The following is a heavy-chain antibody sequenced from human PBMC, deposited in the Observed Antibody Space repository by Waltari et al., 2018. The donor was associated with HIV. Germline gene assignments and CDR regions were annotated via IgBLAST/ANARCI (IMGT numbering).Heavy chain of an antibody. J-gene: IGHJ4*02. CDR3: TTVGGGTRDY. Sequence: EVLLVESGGGLVNPGGSLRLSCAASGFTFSDAWMSWVRQAPGKGLEWVGRIKSNTDGGTTDYAAPVKGRLTISRDDSKTTLYLEMNSLKTEDTAVYYCTTVGGGTRDYWGQGTLITVSS. V-gene: IGHV3-15*01. CDR2: IKSNTDGGTT. D-gene: IGHD3-16*01. CDR1: GFTFSDAW.